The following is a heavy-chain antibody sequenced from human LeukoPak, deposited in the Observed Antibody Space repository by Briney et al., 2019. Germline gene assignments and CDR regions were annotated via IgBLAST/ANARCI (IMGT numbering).Heavy chain of an antibody. CDR1: GGSISSYY. Sequence: SETLSLTCTVSGGSISSYYWSWIRQPPGKGLEWIGYIHYTGGTTYNPSLKSRVTISVDTSRTQFSLKLSSVTAADTAVYYCARLAVSGHEYFQHWGQGTLVTVSS. CDR3: ARLAVSGHEYFQH. CDR2: IHYTGGT. J-gene: IGHJ1*01. V-gene: IGHV4-59*08. D-gene: IGHD7-27*01.